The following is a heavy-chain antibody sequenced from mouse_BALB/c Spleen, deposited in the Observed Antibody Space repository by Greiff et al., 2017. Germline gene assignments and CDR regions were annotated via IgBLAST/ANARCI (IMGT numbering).Heavy chain of an antibody. J-gene: IGHJ2*01. CDR3: ARLGPGYYFYY. Sequence: QVQLKQPGAELVKPGASVKLSCKASGYTFTSYWMHWVKQRPGQGLEWIGEIDPSDSYTNYNQKFKGKATLTVDKSSSTAYMQRSSLTSEDSAVYYCARLGPGYYFYYWGQGTTLTVSS. CDR1: GYTFTSYW. CDR2: IDPSDSYT. V-gene: IGHV1-69*02. D-gene: IGHD4-1*01.